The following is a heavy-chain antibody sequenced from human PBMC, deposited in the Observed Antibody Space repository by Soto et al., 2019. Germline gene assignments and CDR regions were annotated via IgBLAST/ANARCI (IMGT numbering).Heavy chain of an antibody. Sequence: EVQLVESGGGLVKPGGSLRLSCEVSGFNFTSYTMNWVRQAPGKGLEWVSSISSSNRYIYYADSVKGRFTISRDDAKNSVYLHMNSLRADDTAVYYCARDRRRGGDCYRTYAFDIWGQGTMVTVSS. J-gene: IGHJ3*02. V-gene: IGHV3-21*01. CDR2: ISSSNRYI. D-gene: IGHD2-21*02. CDR1: GFNFTSYT. CDR3: ARDRRRGGDCYRTYAFDI.